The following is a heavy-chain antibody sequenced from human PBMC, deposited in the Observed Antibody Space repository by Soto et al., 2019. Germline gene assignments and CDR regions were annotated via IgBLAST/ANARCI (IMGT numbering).Heavy chain of an antibody. J-gene: IGHJ6*02. Sequence: VGSLRLSCTASGFIFDSYNIHWVRQAPGKGLEWVTLVLYNGSQRRYADSVRGRFTISRDNSKNTVYLQMSSLRSEDTASYYCARDGFSYGDTYYYGLDVWGQGTTVTVSS. D-gene: IGHD2-21*02. CDR3: ARDGFSYGDTYYYGLDV. CDR1: GFIFDSYN. V-gene: IGHV3-30-3*01. CDR2: VLYNGSQR.